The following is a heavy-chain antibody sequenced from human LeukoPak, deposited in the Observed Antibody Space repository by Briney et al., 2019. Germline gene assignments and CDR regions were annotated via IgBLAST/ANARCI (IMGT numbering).Heavy chain of an antibody. CDR2: IYSGGST. D-gene: IGHD1-26*01. CDR1: GFTVSSNY. V-gene: IGHV3-66*01. Sequence: PGGSLRLSCAASGFTVSSNYMSWVRRAPGKGLEWVSVIYSGGSTYYADSVKGRFTISRDNSKNTLYLQMNSLRAEDTAVYYCAVGGIVGAIRSPFDYWGQGTLVTVSS. J-gene: IGHJ4*02. CDR3: AVGGIVGAIRSPFDY.